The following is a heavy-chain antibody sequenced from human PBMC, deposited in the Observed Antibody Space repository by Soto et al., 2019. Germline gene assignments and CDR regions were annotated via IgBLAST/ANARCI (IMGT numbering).Heavy chain of an antibody. D-gene: IGHD6-19*01. CDR2: ISYDGSNK. Sequence: GGSLRLSCAASGFTFSSYAMHWVRQAPGKGLEWVAVISYDGSNKYYADSVKGRFTISRDNSKNTLYLQMNSLRAEDTAVYYCARDRQQDEVAGTYYYYGMDVWGQGTTVTVSS. V-gene: IGHV3-30-3*01. CDR3: ARDRQQDEVAGTYYYYGMDV. J-gene: IGHJ6*02. CDR1: GFTFSSYA.